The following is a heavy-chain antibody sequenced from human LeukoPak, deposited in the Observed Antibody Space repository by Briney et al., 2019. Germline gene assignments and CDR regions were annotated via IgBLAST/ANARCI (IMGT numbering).Heavy chain of an antibody. CDR1: GFTFSYYV. Sequence: GGSLRLSCAASGFTFSYYVMNWVRQAPGKGLEWVSTISGSGGSTYSTDSVKGRFTISRDNSKSTLYLQMNSLRVEDTAIYHCAKGGPQFFDYWGQGTLVTVSS. CDR2: ISGSGGST. D-gene: IGHD5-24*01. CDR3: AKGGPQFFDY. V-gene: IGHV3-23*01. J-gene: IGHJ4*02.